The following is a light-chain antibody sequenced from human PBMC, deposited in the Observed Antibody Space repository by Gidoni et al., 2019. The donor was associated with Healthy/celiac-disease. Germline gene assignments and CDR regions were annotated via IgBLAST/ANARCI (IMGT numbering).Light chain of an antibody. CDR1: QSVLYSSNNQNY. CDR2: WAS. J-gene: IGKJ4*01. CDR3: QQYYSTPLT. Sequence: DIVMTQSPDSLAVSLGARATINCKSSQSVLYSSNNQNYLAWYQQTPGQTPKLLIYWASTRESGVPDRVSGSGSGTDFTLTISSLQAEDVAIYYCQQYYSTPLTFGGGTKVEIK. V-gene: IGKV4-1*01.